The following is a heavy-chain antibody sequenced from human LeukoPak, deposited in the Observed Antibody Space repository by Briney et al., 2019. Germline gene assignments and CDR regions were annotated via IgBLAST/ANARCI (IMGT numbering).Heavy chain of an antibody. Sequence: NPGGSLRLSCAASEFTSSNYGMTLVRQAPGKGLEWVSSIDSCNKYMYYADSLKGRFTIPTENAQNSLYLQMNSLRAEDTAVYYCARVSYCSGGSCTYFDHWGQGTLVTVSS. CDR3: ARVSYCSGGSCTYFDH. D-gene: IGHD2-15*01. CDR2: IDSCNKYM. J-gene: IGHJ4*02. V-gene: IGHV3-21*06. CDR1: EFTSSNYG.